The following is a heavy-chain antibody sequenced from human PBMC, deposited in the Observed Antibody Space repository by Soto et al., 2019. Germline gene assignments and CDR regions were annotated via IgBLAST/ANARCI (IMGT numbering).Heavy chain of an antibody. CDR3: ARPLPAAIRAVYYYGMDV. V-gene: IGHV1-69*13. J-gene: IGHJ6*02. Sequence: GASVKVSCKASGGTFSSYAISWVRQAPGQGLEWMGGIIPIFGTANYAQKFQGRVTITADESTSTAYMELSSLRSEDTAVYYCARPLPAAIRAVYYYGMDVWGQGTTVAVSS. CDR1: GGTFSSYA. CDR2: IIPIFGTA. D-gene: IGHD2-2*02.